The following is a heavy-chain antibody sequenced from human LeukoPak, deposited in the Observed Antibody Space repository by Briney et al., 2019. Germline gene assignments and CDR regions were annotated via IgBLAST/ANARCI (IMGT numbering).Heavy chain of an antibody. D-gene: IGHD3-10*01. CDR1: GFTFTNAW. Sequence: GGSLRLSCAASGFTFTNAWMSWVRQAPGKGLEWVGRIKSKTNGGTTDYAAPVRGRFTISRDDSKNTLYLQMNSLQTEDTAVYYCNTDHLYSSGWEGYFQHWGQGTLVTVSS. J-gene: IGHJ1*01. CDR2: IKSKTNGGTT. CDR3: NTDHLYSSGWEGYFQH. V-gene: IGHV3-15*01.